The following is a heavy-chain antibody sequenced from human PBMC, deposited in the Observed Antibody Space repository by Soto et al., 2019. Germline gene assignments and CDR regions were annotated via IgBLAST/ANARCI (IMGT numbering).Heavy chain of an antibody. CDR3: VRGSSGWTPGY. J-gene: IGHJ4*02. D-gene: IGHD6-19*01. CDR2: FNFDGTIT. V-gene: IGHV3-74*01. CDR1: GFTFSSYA. Sequence: PGGSLRLSCAASGFTFSSYAMNWVRQAPGKGLVWVARFNFDGTITDHADAVKGRFSISRDNAKNSLFLQMNSLRVDDTGIYYCVRGSSGWTPGYWGQGTQVTVSS.